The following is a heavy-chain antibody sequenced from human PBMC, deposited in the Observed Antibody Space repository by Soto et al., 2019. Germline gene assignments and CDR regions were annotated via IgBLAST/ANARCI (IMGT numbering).Heavy chain of an antibody. J-gene: IGHJ6*03. CDR1: GASVSSNSAG. Sequence: QVQLQQSGPGLVKPSQTLSLTCDISGASVSSNSAGWNWIRQTPSRGLEWLVRTYYRSKWYNNYALSVKSRVTVNPDTAKNQFSLQLNSVTPEDTAVYYCARGSWDDVTGHYYMDVWGKGTTVTVSS. D-gene: IGHD1-1*01. CDR2: TYYRSKWYN. V-gene: IGHV6-1*01. CDR3: ARGSWDDVTGHYYMDV.